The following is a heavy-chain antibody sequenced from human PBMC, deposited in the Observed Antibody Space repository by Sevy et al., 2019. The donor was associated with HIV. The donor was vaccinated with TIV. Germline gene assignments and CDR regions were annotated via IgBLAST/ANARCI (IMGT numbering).Heavy chain of an antibody. CDR2: ISYDGKNK. D-gene: IGHD3-16*01. J-gene: IGHJ6*03. CDR3: AGVVFTFGGDPYEDHSFMDV. V-gene: IGHV3-30*03. CDR1: GFTFSSYD. Sequence: GGSLRLSCVASGFTFSSYDMHWVRQAPGKGLEWVAGISYDGKNKYNVDSVKGRFTISRDKCKNILYLKVNSLEAEDTAVYHCAGVVFTFGGDPYEDHSFMDVWGKGTTVTVSS.